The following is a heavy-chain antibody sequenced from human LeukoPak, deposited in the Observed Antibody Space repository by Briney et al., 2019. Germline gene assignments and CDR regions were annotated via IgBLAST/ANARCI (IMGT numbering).Heavy chain of an antibody. CDR2: ISTSGGT. CDR3: ARKIAAAGEGDYFDY. J-gene: IGHJ4*02. CDR1: GASISSGGYY. V-gene: IGHV4-61*02. D-gene: IGHD6-13*01. Sequence: SQTLSLTCTVSGASISSGGYYWSWIRQPAGKGLEWVGRISTSGGTNYNPSLKSRVTISVDTSKNHFSLKLSSVTAADTAVYYCARKIAAAGEGDYFDYWGQGTLVTVPS.